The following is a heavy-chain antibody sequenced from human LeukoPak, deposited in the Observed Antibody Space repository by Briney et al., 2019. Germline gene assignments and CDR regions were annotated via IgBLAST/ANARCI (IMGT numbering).Heavy chain of an antibody. CDR2: IKQDGSEK. D-gene: IGHD5-18*01. Sequence: GGSLRLSCAASGFTFSSYWMSWVRQAPGKGLEWVANIKQDGSEKYYVDSVKGRFTISRDNAKNSLYLQMNSLKVEDMALYYCAKGSTRYSYGRDVFDIWGQGTMVTVSS. J-gene: IGHJ3*02. CDR1: GFTFSSYW. V-gene: IGHV3-7*03. CDR3: AKGSTRYSYGRDVFDI.